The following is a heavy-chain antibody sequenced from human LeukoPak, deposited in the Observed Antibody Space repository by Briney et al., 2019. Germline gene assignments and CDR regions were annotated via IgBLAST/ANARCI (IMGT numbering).Heavy chain of an antibody. Sequence: ASVKVSCKASGGTFSSYAISWVRQAPGQGLEWMGRINPNSGGTNYAQKFQGRVTMTRDTSISTAYMELSRLRSDDTAVYYCAREPVSYHGMDVWGQGTTVTVSS. CDR1: GGTFSSYA. J-gene: IGHJ6*02. CDR3: AREPVSYHGMDV. V-gene: IGHV1-2*06. CDR2: INPNSGGT. D-gene: IGHD6-19*01.